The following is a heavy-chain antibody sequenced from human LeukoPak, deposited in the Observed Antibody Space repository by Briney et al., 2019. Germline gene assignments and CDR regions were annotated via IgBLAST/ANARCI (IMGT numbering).Heavy chain of an antibody. CDR1: GFTFSNHG. CDR2: ISSTSTDI. V-gene: IGHV3-21*05. CDR3: ARRGPYFDY. Sequence: SGGSLRLSCTASGFTFSNHGMNWVRQAPGKGLEWISYISSTSTDIYYVDSVKGRFTISRDNAKNSLYLQMNSLRPKDTSIYYCARRGPYFDYWGQGILVTVSS. J-gene: IGHJ4*02. D-gene: IGHD3-10*01.